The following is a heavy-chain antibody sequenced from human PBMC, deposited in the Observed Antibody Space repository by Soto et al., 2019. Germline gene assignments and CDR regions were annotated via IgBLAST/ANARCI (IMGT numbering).Heavy chain of an antibody. CDR2: VNAGNGNT. CDR1: GYTFTSYA. CDR3: ARDVGYNWNLIDY. V-gene: IGHV1-3*01. D-gene: IGHD1-20*01. Sequence: QVQLVQSGAEVKKPGASVKVSCTASGYTFTSYAIHWVRQGPGQRLEWMGWVNAGNGNTKYSQKLQGRVTITRDTYASTAYMELSSLRSADTAVYYCARDVGYNWNLIDYWGQGTLVTVSS. J-gene: IGHJ4*02.